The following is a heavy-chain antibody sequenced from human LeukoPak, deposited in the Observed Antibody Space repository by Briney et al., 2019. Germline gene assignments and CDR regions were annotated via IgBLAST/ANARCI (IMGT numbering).Heavy chain of an antibody. V-gene: IGHV3-23*01. CDR1: GFTFSSYA. J-gene: IGHJ4*02. Sequence: GSLRLSCAASGFTFSSYAMSWVRQAPGKGLEWVSAISGSGGSTYYADSVEGRFTISRDNSKNTLYLQMNSLRAEDTAVYYCAKTDDSSGYLYYFDYWGQGTLVTVSS. D-gene: IGHD3-22*01. CDR3: AKTDDSSGYLYYFDY. CDR2: ISGSGGST.